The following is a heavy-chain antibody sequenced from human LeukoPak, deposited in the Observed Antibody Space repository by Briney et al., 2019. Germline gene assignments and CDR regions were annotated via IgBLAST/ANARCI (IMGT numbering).Heavy chain of an antibody. V-gene: IGHV3-20*04. Sequence: GGSLRLSCAASGFTFSSYAMSWVRQAPGKGLEWVSGINWNGGSTGYADSVKGRFTISRDNAKNSLYLQMNSLRAEDTALYYCARGARGVSGYYFDFWGQGTLVTVSS. CDR2: INWNGGST. CDR3: ARGARGVSGYYFDF. J-gene: IGHJ4*02. CDR1: GFTFSSYA. D-gene: IGHD3-10*01.